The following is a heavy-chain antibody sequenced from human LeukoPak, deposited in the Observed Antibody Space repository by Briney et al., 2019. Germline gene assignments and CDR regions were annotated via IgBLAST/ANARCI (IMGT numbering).Heavy chain of an antibody. V-gene: IGHV3-23*01. D-gene: IGHD3-10*01. CDR3: ARVKAGYYYYMDV. CDR1: GVTFSSYS. CDR2: ISGSGGNT. Sequence: GGSLRLSCAASGVTFSSYSMKWVRQAPGKGLEWGSAISGSGGNTYYADSVKGHVTISRDNSKNTLYLQMNSLRAEDTAVYYCARVKAGYYYYMDVWGKGTTVTVFS. J-gene: IGHJ6*03.